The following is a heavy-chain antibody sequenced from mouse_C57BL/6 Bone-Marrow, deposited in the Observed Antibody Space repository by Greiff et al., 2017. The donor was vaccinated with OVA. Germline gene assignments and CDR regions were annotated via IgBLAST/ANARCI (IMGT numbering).Heavy chain of an antibody. J-gene: IGHJ2*01. CDR3: ARDAAQATFDD. CDR2: ISYDGSN. D-gene: IGHD3-2*02. Sequence: EVQRVESGPGLVKPSQSLSLTCSVTGYSITSGYYWNWIRQFPGNKLEWMGYISYDGSNNYNPSLKNRISITRDTSKNQFFLKLNSVTTEETATDYRARDAAQATFDDWGQGTTLTVSS. V-gene: IGHV3-6*01. CDR1: GYSITSGYY.